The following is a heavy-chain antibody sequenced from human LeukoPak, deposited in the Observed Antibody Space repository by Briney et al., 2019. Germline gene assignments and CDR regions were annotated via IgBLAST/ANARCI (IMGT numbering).Heavy chain of an antibody. J-gene: IGHJ6*02. Sequence: ASVKVSCKASGYTFTSYPISWVRQAPGQGLEWRGGITTYNGNTNYAQKLQGRVTMTTDTSTSTAYMELRSLRSDDTAVYYCARRAPLAIFGVVIQPYYYYYGMDVWGQGTTVTVSS. CDR1: GYTFTSYP. V-gene: IGHV1-18*01. CDR3: ARRAPLAIFGVVIQPYYYYYGMDV. CDR2: ITTYNGNT. D-gene: IGHD3-3*01.